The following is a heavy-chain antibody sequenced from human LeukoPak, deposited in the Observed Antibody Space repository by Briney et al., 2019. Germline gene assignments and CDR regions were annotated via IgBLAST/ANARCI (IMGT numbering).Heavy chain of an antibody. V-gene: IGHV4-34*01. CDR1: GGSFSGYY. D-gene: IGHD1-26*01. Sequence: SETLSLTCAVYGGSFSGYYWSWIRQPPGKGLEWIGSIYYSGSTYYNPSLKSRVTISVDTSKNQFSLKLSSVTAADTAVYYCARRGIVGATNWGQGTLVTVSS. CDR2: IYYSGST. J-gene: IGHJ4*02. CDR3: ARRGIVGATN.